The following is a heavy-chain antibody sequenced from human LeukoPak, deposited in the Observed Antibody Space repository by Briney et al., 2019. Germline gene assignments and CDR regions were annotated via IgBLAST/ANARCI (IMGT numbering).Heavy chain of an antibody. D-gene: IGHD3-3*01. V-gene: IGHV4-34*01. J-gene: IGHJ5*02. Sequence: SETLSLTCAVYGGSFSVYYWSWIRQPPGKGLEWIGEINHSGSTNYNPSLKSRVTISVDTSKNQFSLKLNSVTAADTAVYYCARRGYDFWSGYYEGWFDPWGQGTLVTVSS. CDR3: ARRGYDFWSGYYEGWFDP. CDR1: GGSFSVYY. CDR2: INHSGST.